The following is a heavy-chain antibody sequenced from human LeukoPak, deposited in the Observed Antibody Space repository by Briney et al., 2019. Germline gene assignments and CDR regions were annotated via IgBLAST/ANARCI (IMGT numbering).Heavy chain of an antibody. V-gene: IGHV4-34*01. CDR3: ARDTPLGYCSSTGCYNYYYYYMDV. D-gene: IGHD2-2*02. CDR2: INHSGST. J-gene: IGHJ6*03. Sequence: SETLSLTCAVYGGSFSGYYWSWIRQPPGKGLEWIGEINHSGSTNYNPSLKSRVTISVDTSKNQFSLKLSSVTAADTAVYYCARDTPLGYCSSTGCYNYYYYYMDVWGKGTTVTVSS. CDR1: GGSFSGYY.